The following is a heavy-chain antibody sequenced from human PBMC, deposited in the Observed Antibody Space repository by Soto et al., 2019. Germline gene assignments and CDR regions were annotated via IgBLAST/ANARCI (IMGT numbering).Heavy chain of an antibody. CDR3: ARSPPMVRGVISYYYYYGMDV. D-gene: IGHD3-10*01. Sequence: GSGPTLVNPPQTLTLTCTFSGFSLSTSGWCCSWIRQPPGKALEWLALIDWDDDKYYSTSLKTRLTISKDTSKNQVVLTMTNMDPVDTATYYCARSPPMVRGVISYYYYYGMDVWGHGTTVTVSS. V-gene: IGHV2-70*01. J-gene: IGHJ6*02. CDR2: IDWDDDK. CDR1: GFSLSTSGWC.